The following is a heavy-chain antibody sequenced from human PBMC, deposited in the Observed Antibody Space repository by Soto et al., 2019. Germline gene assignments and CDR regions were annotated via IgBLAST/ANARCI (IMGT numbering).Heavy chain of an antibody. CDR1: GYTVTSYG. CDR2: ISAYNGNT. J-gene: IGHJ4*02. D-gene: IGHD5-18*01. V-gene: IGHV1-18*01. CDR3: ASGVSQLWSELKN. Sequence: GTPVKVDCEGSGYTVTSYGMSWVRQAPGQGLEWMGWISAYNGNTNYAQKLQGRVTMTTDTSTSTAYMELRSLRSDDTAVYYCASGVSQLWSELKNWGQGTLVTVSS.